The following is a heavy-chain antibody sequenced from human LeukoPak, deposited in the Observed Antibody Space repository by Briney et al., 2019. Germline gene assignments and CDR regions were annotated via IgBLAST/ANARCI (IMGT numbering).Heavy chain of an antibody. CDR3: AAYYDILTGGGGYFDY. CDR1: GFTFTSSA. CDR2: IVVGSGNT. V-gene: IGHV1-58*02. D-gene: IGHD3-9*01. Sequence: SVKVSCKASGFTFTSSAMQWVRQARGQRLEWIGWIVVGSGNTNYAQKFQGRVTITRDTSASTAYMELSSLRSEDTAVYYCAAYYDILTGGGGYFDYWGQGTLVTVSS. J-gene: IGHJ4*02.